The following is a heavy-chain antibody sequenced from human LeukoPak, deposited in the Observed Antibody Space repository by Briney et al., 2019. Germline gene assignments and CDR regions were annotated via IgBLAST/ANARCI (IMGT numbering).Heavy chain of an antibody. CDR3: ARANPVYGDFDY. J-gene: IGHJ4*02. Sequence: SGESLRLSCALSGLTVNDNYMSWVRQAPGKGLEWVSLIFPDGQTYYADFVQGRFSISRDMSRNILFLDMSSLRAEDTAVFFCARANPVYGDFDYWGQGTLATVSS. CDR1: GLTVNDNY. D-gene: IGHD4-17*01. V-gene: IGHV3-53*01. CDR2: IFPDGQT.